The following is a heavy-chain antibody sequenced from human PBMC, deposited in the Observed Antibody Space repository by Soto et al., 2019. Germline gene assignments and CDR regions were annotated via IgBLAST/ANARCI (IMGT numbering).Heavy chain of an antibody. Sequence: PGGSLRLSCAASGFTFSSTWMSWVRKAPGKGLEWVATIKQDESEKYYVDSVKGRFTVSRDNAKNSLYLQMDSLRVEDTAVYYCARGDYFDRRFDNWGQGALVTVSS. V-gene: IGHV3-7*03. CDR3: ARGDYFDRRFDN. J-gene: IGHJ4*02. CDR1: GFTFSSTW. CDR2: IKQDESEK. D-gene: IGHD3-9*01.